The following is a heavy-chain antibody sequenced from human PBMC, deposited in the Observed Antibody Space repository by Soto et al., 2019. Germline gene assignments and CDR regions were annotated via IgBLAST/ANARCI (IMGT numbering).Heavy chain of an antibody. J-gene: IGHJ4*02. CDR3: GRGATVPQYDY. V-gene: IGHV4-61*01. D-gene: IGHD4-17*01. CDR1: GVSVSSGSFY. CDR2: GSYSGTT. Sequence: SETLSLTRTVSGVSVSSGSFYWAWIRQPPGKGLEWIGFGSYSGTTNYKPSLKSRVTISVDTSRRQISLKVSSLTAAYPAVYYCGRGATVPQYDYWGQGTLVPVSS.